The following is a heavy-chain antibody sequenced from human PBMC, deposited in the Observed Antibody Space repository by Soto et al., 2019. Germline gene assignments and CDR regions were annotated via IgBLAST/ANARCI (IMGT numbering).Heavy chain of an antibody. CDR2: ISGSGGST. CDR3: AKGITFGVGRWYFDL. J-gene: IGHJ2*01. Sequence: EVQLLESGGGLVQPGGSLRLTCAASGFTFSSYAMSWVRQAPGKGLEWVSAISGSGGSTYYADSVKGRFTISRDNSKNTLYLQMNSLRAEDTDVYYCAKGITFGVGRWYFDLWGRGTLVTVSS. CDR1: GFTFSSYA. V-gene: IGHV3-23*01. D-gene: IGHD3-16*01.